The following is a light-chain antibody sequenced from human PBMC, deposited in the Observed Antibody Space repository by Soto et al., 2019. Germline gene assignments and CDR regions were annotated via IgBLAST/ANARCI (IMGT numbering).Light chain of an antibody. J-gene: IGLJ3*02. Sequence: QSVLTQPPSVSGAPGQRVTISCTGSSSNIGAGYDVHWYQQLPGAAPKLLIHANSHRHSGVPDRFSGSRSGTSASLAITGLQCEDEADYFCQTYDSSLSGSLFGGGTKLTVL. V-gene: IGLV1-40*01. CDR3: QTYDSSLSGSL. CDR1: SSNIGAGYD. CDR2: ANS.